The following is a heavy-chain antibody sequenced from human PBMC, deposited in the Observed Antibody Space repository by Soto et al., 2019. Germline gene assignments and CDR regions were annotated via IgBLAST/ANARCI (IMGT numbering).Heavy chain of an antibody. J-gene: IGHJ6*01. CDR2: ISSYNGDT. D-gene: IGHD5-12*01. CDR1: GYTFTRSG. CDR3: ARGGVAPYDYYGMDV. V-gene: IGHV1-18*01. Sequence: QVQLVQSGAEVKKPGASVKVSCKASGYTFTRSGISWVRQAPGQGPEWMGWISSYNGDTNYAQTFQGRVTMTTDTSTSTAYMELRSLRSDDTADYYCARGGVAPYDYYGMDVWGQGTPVTVSS.